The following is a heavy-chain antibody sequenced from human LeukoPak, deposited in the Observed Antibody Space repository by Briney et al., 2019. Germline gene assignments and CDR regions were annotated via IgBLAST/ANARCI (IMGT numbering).Heavy chain of an antibody. J-gene: IGHJ4*02. CDR2: ITSSSSTI. D-gene: IGHD1-26*01. V-gene: IGHV3-48*01. Sequence: GGPLRLSCEASGFTFSSYSMNWVRQAPGKGLEWVSYITSSSSTIYYAESVKGRFTISRDNAKNSLYLQMNSLRAEDTAVYYCARASGSYQTYDHWGQGTLVTVSS. CDR3: ARASGSYQTYDH. CDR1: GFTFSSYS.